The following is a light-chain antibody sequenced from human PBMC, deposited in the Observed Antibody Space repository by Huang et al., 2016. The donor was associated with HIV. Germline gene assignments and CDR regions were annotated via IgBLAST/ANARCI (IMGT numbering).Light chain of an antibody. J-gene: IGKJ5*01. CDR2: SAS. CDR3: QQSYSALSS. V-gene: IGKV1-39*01. CDR1: QSISTY. Sequence: IQMTQSPTSLSASVGDRVSITCRASQSISTYLNWYQQKPGKAPKLLLSSASSLQSGVPSRFSGSGSGTDFTLTIKGLQLDDFATYYCQQSYSALSSFGPGTRL.